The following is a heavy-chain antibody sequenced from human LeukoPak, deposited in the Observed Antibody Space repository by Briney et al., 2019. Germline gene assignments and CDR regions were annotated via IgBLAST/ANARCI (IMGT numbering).Heavy chain of an antibody. D-gene: IGHD1-1*01. J-gene: IGHJ4*02. CDR3: ATENSDNWNSIDY. CDR2: INPNSGGT. CDR1: GYTFTGYY. Sequence: GASVKVSCKASGYTFTGYYMQWVRQAPGQGLEWMGWINPNSGGTNYAQKFQGRVTMTRDTSISTAYMELSRRRSDDTAVYYCATENSDNWNSIDYWGQGPLVPVSS. V-gene: IGHV1-2*02.